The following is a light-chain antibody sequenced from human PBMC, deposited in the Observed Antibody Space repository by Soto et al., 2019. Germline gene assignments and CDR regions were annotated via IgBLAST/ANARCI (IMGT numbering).Light chain of an antibody. CDR2: DAT. CDR1: TWRVHRPHY. J-gene: IGLJ6*01. V-gene: IGLV7-46*01. Sequence: VVTQEPSLTVSPGRTVTLTCGSSTWRVHRPHYTHWVQQRAGHAARTLSYDATAKTSWTPGRFSGSLLGDKAAMTFSGVQLEHEDKYYCLLCLSRALVVGIGTNLTVL. CDR3: LLCLSRALV.